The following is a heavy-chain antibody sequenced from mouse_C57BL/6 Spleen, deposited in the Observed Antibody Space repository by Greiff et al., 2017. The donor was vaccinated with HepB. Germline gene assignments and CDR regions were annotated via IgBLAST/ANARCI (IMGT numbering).Heavy chain of an antibody. CDR1: GYTFASYW. D-gene: IGHD1-1*01. J-gene: IGHJ3*01. CDR2: IDPSDSYT. CDR3: ASPGSSYEEWFAY. V-gene: IGHV1-69*01. Sequence: QVQLQQPGAELVMPGASVKLSCKASGYTFASYWMHWVKQRPGQGLEWIGEIDPSDSYTNYNQKFKGKSTLTVDKSSSAAYMQLSSLTSEDSAVYYCASPGSSYEEWFAYWGQGTLVTVSA.